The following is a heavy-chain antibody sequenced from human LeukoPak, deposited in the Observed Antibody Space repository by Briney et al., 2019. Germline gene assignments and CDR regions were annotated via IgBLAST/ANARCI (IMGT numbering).Heavy chain of an antibody. CDR2: ISAYNGNT. CDR1: GYTFTSYG. V-gene: IGHV1-18*01. J-gene: IGHJ4*02. Sequence: ASVKVSCKASGYTFTSYGISWVRQAPGQGLEWMGWISAYNGNTNYAQKLQGRVTMTTDTSTSTAYMELRSLRSDDTAVYYCARTIRNELLSEFWGQGPLITVSS. D-gene: IGHD2/OR15-2a*01. CDR3: ARTIRNELLSEF.